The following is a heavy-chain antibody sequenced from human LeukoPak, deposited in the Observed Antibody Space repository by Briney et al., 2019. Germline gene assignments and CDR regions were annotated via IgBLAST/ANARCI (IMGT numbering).Heavy chain of an antibody. J-gene: IGHJ4*02. CDR3: AWLPSY. CDR1: GGSISSSSYY. CDR2: IYTSGST. Sequence: PSETLSLTCTVSGGSISSSSYYWSWIRQPAGKGLEWIGRIYTSGSTNYSPSLKSRVTISVDTSKSQLSLKLSSVTAADTAVYYCAWLPSYWGQGTQVTVSS. D-gene: IGHD5-12*01. V-gene: IGHV4-61*02.